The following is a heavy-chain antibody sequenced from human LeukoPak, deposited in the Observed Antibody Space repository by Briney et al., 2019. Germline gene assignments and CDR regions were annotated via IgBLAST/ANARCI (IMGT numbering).Heavy chain of an antibody. J-gene: IGHJ3*02. D-gene: IGHD6-6*01. CDR2: ISGSGTST. CDR3: ARVASYAFDI. V-gene: IGHV3-23*01. Sequence: GGSLRLSCAAPGFTLSNYGMAWVRQAPGKGLEWVSAISGSGTSTYYADSVKGRFTISRDNSKNTLYLQMNSLRAEDTAVYYCARVASYAFDIWGQGTMVTVSS. CDR1: GFTLSNYG.